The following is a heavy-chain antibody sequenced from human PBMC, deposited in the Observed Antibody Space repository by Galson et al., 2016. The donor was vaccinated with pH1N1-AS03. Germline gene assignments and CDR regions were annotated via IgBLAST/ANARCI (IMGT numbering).Heavy chain of an antibody. V-gene: IGHV1-2*04. J-gene: IGHJ6*02. CDR1: GYIFTGFY. CDR3: ARDPRGPCSSATCATTSYFGMDV. CDR2: INPNNGVT. Sequence: SVKVSCKASGYIFTGFYVHWVRQAPGQGLEWMGWINPNNGVTNYAQKFQAWVTLTGDTSLSTAYMELYELKSDDTAVYYWARDPRGPCSSATCATTSYFGMDVWGQGTTVIVSS. D-gene: IGHD1-26*01.